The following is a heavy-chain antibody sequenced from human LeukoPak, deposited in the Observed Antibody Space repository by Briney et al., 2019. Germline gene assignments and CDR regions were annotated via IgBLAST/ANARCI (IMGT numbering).Heavy chain of an antibody. CDR3: ARGRGKFSGSYYVDY. Sequence: SETLSLTCAVYGGSFSGYYWSWIRQPPGKGLEWIGEINHSGSTNYNPSLKSRVTISVDTSKNQFSLKLSSVTAADTAVYYCARGRGKFSGSYYVDYWGQETLVTVSS. CDR2: INHSGST. D-gene: IGHD1-26*01. V-gene: IGHV4-34*01. J-gene: IGHJ4*02. CDR1: GGSFSGYY.